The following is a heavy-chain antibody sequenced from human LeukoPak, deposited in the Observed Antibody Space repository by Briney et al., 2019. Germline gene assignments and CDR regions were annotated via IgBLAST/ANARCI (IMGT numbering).Heavy chain of an antibody. CDR1: GYTFTSYD. D-gene: IGHD3-22*01. V-gene: IGHV1-8*03. Sequence: ASVKVSCKASGYTFTSYDINWVRQATGQGLEWMGWMNPNSGNTGYAQKFQGRITITRNTSIRTAYMELSSLRSEDTAVYYRARLFQRNELNYYDSSGYSLGYWGQGTLVTVSS. J-gene: IGHJ4*02. CDR2: MNPNSGNT. CDR3: ARLFQRNELNYYDSSGYSLGY.